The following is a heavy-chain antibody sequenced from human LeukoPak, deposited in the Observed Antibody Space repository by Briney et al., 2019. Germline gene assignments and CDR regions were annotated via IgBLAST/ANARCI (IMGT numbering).Heavy chain of an antibody. CDR1: GFPLSSYS. Sequence: GGSLRLSCAASGFPLSSYSINWVRQAPGKGLEWVSYINIDSTTVNYADSVKGRFTISRDNAKNSLYLQMNGLRAEDTAVYYCSTAKFDNWGQGTLVTVSS. CDR2: INIDSTTV. CDR3: STAKFDN. J-gene: IGHJ4*02. V-gene: IGHV3-48*01.